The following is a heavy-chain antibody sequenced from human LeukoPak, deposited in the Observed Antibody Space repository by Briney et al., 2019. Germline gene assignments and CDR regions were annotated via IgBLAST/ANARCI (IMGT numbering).Heavy chain of an antibody. Sequence: GGSLRLSCAASGFTFNRYAMSWVRQAPGKGLEWVGFVRSKAYGGTSEYAASVKGRFTISRDDSKSIAYLQMTSLTTEDTAVYYCSRVSSSSHPYYYCMDVWGKGTTVTVSS. CDR1: GFTFNRYA. V-gene: IGHV3-49*04. CDR2: VRSKAYGGTS. J-gene: IGHJ6*03. D-gene: IGHD2-2*01. CDR3: SRVSSSSHPYYYCMDV.